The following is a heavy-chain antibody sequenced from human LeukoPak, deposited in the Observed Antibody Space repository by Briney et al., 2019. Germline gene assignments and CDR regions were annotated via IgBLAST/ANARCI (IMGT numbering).Heavy chain of an antibody. CDR2: FDPEDGET. V-gene: IGHV1-24*01. D-gene: IGHD3-22*01. CDR1: GYTLTELS. Sequence: ASVKVSCKVSGYTLTELSMHWVRQAPGKGLEWMGGFDPEDGETNYAQKFQGRVTMTEDTSTDTAYMELSSLRSEDTAVYYCATFLISSGYYSFINSDAFDIWGQGTMVTVSS. J-gene: IGHJ3*02. CDR3: ATFLISSGYYSFINSDAFDI.